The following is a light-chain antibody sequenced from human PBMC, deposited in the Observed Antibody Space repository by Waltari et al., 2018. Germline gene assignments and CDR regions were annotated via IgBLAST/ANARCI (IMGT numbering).Light chain of an antibody. CDR2: AAS. J-gene: IGKJ4*01. Sequence: DLQMTQSPSSLSASVGDRVPITCRASRAITNYVNWYQQRPGLAPKLLIYAASTLQGGVPTRFSGSGSGTDFTLTISSLQIEDFATYYCQQSHSAPLAFGGGTRLEI. CDR3: QQSHSAPLA. V-gene: IGKV1-39*01. CDR1: RAITNY.